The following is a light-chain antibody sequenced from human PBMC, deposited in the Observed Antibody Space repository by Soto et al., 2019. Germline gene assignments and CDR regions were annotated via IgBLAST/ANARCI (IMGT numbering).Light chain of an antibody. J-gene: IGLJ1*01. CDR3: NSFTSSSTYV. V-gene: IGLV2-14*03. CDR1: SSDVGGFNY. Sequence: QSVLTQPASVSGSPGQSITISCTGTSSDVGGFNYVSWYQQHPGKAPKLMIYDVTNRPSGVSYRFSGSNSGNTASLTISGLHAEDEADYYCNSFTSSSTYVFGTRTKLTVL. CDR2: DVT.